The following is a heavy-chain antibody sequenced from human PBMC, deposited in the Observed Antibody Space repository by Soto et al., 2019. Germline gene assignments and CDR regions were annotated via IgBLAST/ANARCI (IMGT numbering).Heavy chain of an antibody. CDR1: GFTFSSYG. Sequence: GGSLRLSCAASGFTFSSYGMHWVRQAPGKGLEWVAVISYDGSNKYYADSVKGRFTISRDNSKNTLYLQMNSLRAEDTAVYYCARVVASYYFDYWGQGHLVTVSS. V-gene: IGHV3-30*03. CDR2: ISYDGSNK. J-gene: IGHJ4*02. CDR3: ARVVASYYFDY. D-gene: IGHD2-15*01.